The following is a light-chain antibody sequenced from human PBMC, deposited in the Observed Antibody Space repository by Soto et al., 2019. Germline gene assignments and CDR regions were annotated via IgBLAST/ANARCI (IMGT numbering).Light chain of an antibody. Sequence: QSVLTQPPSVSGAPGQRVTISCTGSSSNIGAGYDVHWYQQLPGTAPKLLIYGNSNRPSGVPDRFSGSKSGTSASLAITGLQAEDEADYYCQSYDSSLRGSRVFGGGTKLTV. J-gene: IGLJ2*01. CDR3: QSYDSSLRGSRV. CDR2: GNS. V-gene: IGLV1-40*01. CDR1: SSNIGAGYD.